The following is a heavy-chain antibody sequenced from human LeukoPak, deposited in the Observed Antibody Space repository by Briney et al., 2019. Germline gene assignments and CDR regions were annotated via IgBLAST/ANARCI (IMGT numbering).Heavy chain of an antibody. CDR3: AKDHYSGSYSPFDY. CDR2: IWYDGSNK. J-gene: IGHJ4*02. D-gene: IGHD1-26*01. V-gene: IGHV3-33*06. CDR1: GFTFSSYG. Sequence: GGSLRLSCAASGFTFSSYGMHWVRQAPGKGLEWVAVIWYDGSNKYYADSVKGRFTISRDNSKNTLYLQMNSLRAEDPAVYYCAKDHYSGSYSPFDYWGQGTLVTVSS.